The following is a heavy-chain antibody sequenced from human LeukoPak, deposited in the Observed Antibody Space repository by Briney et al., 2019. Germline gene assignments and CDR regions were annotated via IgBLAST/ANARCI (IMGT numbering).Heavy chain of an antibody. J-gene: IGHJ5*02. V-gene: IGHV4-30-4*08. CDR1: GGSISSDDYY. CDR3: ARGSHDFWSGYRIYWFDP. D-gene: IGHD3-3*01. Sequence: SETLSLTCTVSGGSISSDDYYWSWIRQPPGKGLEWIGYIYYSGSTYYNPSLKSRVTISVDTSKNQFSLKLSSVTAADTAVYYCARGSHDFWSGYRIYWFDPWGQGTLVTVSS. CDR2: IYYSGST.